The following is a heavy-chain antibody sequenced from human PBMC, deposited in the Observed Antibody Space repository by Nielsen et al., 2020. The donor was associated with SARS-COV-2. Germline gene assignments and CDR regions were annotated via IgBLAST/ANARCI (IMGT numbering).Heavy chain of an antibody. CDR1: GFAFSTYG. V-gene: IGHV3-33*08. Sequence: GGSLRLSCAAYGFAFSTYGMHWVRQAPGKGLEWLAVIWYDGSNKYYADSVKGRFTISRDNSKNTLFLQMNSLRADDTALYYCARDKRPTIAVAGTLSAAGDFWGQGTLVTVSS. CDR3: ARDKRPTIAVAGTLSAAGDF. CDR2: IWYDGSNK. D-gene: IGHD6-19*01. J-gene: IGHJ4*02.